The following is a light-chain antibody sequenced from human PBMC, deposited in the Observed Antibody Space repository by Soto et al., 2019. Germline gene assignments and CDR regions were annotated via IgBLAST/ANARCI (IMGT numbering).Light chain of an antibody. J-gene: IGKJ5*01. CDR2: DAS. CDR3: QQRSNWPPEIT. CDR1: QSVSNNY. V-gene: IGKV3-11*01. Sequence: DIVVAESTRPLSLSTGERPPLSCRASQSVSNNYLAGYQRKPGQAPRLLIYDASNRATGVPARFSGGGSGTDFTLTVSSLEPDDVALFYCQQRSNWPPEITFGQGTRLEIK.